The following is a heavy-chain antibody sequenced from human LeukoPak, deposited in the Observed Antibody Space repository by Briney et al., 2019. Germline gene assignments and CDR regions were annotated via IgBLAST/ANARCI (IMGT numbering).Heavy chain of an antibody. CDR2: MKGTGET. V-gene: IGHV3-23*01. J-gene: IGHJ4*02. Sequence: GGSLRLSCAASGFTFDDYAMHWVRQAPARGLEWLSSMKGTGETFYGDSVRGRVTVFRDDSRNTVYLQLNNLRVEDTATYYCARASWVSSADAVRWGQGTVVTVSS. CDR1: GFTFDDYA. CDR3: ARASWVSSADAVR. D-gene: IGHD3-16*01.